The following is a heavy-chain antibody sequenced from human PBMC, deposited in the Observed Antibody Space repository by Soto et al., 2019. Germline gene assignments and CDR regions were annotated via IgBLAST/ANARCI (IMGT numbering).Heavy chain of an antibody. CDR1: GYTFTSYG. V-gene: IGHV1-18*01. CDR3: ARTVGLYGAFHDY. Sequence: ASVKVSCKASGYTFTSYGISWVRQAPGHGREWMGWIRAYNGNKNYAQKLPGRATMTPDTSTSPAYTELRNQRSDDPAEYEFARTVGLYGAFHDYWGQGTLVTVSS. D-gene: IGHD4-17*01. CDR2: IRAYNGNK. J-gene: IGHJ4*02.